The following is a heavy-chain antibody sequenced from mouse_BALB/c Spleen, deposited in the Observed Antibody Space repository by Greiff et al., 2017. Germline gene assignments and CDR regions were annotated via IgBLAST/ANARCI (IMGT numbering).Heavy chain of an antibody. CDR2: IHPNSGNT. J-gene: IGHJ4*01. CDR3: ARGDRYYAMDY. V-gene: IGHV1S130*01. CDR1: GYTFTSSW. Sequence: VQLQQSGSVLVRPGASVKLSCKASGYTFTSSWMHWAKQRPGQGLEWIGEIHPNSGNTNYNEKFKGKATLTVDTSSSTAYVDLSSLTSEDSAVYYCARGDRYYAMDYWGQGTSVTVSS. D-gene: IGHD3-3*01.